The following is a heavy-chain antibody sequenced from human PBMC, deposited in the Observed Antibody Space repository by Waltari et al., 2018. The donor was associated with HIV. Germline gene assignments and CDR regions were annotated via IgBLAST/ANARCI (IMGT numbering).Heavy chain of an antibody. D-gene: IGHD1-26*01. CDR2: IIRVFEAT. J-gene: IGHJ5*02. CDR1: GGTFSSNA. V-gene: IGHV1-69*18. CDR3: ARGSSGSYRWFDP. Sequence: QEQLVQSGAAVKKPGSSGKVSCKASGGTFSSNAISWVRQAPGQGLEWMGSIIRVFEATSYAQKFHGRLTISADESTSTVFMELSSLSFDDTAVYYCARGSSGSYRWFDPWGHGTLVTVSS.